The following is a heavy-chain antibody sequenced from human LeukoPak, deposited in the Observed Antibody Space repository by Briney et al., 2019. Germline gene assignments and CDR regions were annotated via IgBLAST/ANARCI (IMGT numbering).Heavy chain of an antibody. D-gene: IGHD3-10*02. CDR3: AKCSAGYYNDAFDI. J-gene: IGHJ3*02. CDR1: GFTFDNYA. CDR2: ISGGGAKR. Sequence: PGGSLRLSCAASGFTFDNYAMNWVRQAPGKGLEWVSYISGGGAKRHYSDPVKGRFTISRDNPKNTLYLQINNLRAEDTAMYYCAKCSAGYYNDAFDIWGRGTMVTVSS. V-gene: IGHV3-23*01.